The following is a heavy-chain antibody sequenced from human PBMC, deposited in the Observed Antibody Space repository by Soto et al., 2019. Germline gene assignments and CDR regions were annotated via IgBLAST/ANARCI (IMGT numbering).Heavy chain of an antibody. CDR1: GFTFTSSA. CDR2: IVVGSGNT. CDR3: AADWESGYEPYYMDV. Sequence: ASVKVSCKASGFTFTSSAMQWVRQARGQRLEWIGWIVVGSGNTNYAQKFQERVTITRDMSTSTAYMELSSLRSEDTAVYYCAADWESGYEPYYMDVWGKGTTVTVSS. D-gene: IGHD3-22*01. J-gene: IGHJ6*03. V-gene: IGHV1-58*02.